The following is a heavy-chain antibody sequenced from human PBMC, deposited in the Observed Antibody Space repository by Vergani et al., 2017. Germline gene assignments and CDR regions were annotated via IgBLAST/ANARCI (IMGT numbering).Heavy chain of an antibody. CDR1: GFTFNSYA. Sequence: QLLESGGGLIQPGGSLRLSCAASGFTFNSYAMTWVRQAPGKGLEWVSGSNNNGGSTYYADFVKGRFTISKDNSKNTLYLQMTDRRAEDTATYYCAKVCCSTSCLYGGGAFDVWGHGTMVTVSS. D-gene: IGHD2-2*01. CDR3: AKVCCSTSCLYGGGAFDV. V-gene: IGHV3-23*01. CDR2: SNNNGGST. J-gene: IGHJ3*01.